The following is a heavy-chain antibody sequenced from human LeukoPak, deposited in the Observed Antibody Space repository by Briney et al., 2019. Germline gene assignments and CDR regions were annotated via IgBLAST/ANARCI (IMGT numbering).Heavy chain of an antibody. CDR3: AKVTPVTTFSPSENDY. CDR2: ISSSSSSYT. J-gene: IGHJ4*02. V-gene: IGHV3-11*06. D-gene: IGHD4-17*01. Sequence: GGSLRLSCAASGFTFSDYYMSWIRQAPGKGLEWVSYISSSSSSYTNYADSVKGRFTISRDNAKNSLYLQMNSLRPEDTAVYYCAKVTPVTTFSPSENDYWGQGTLVTVSS. CDR1: GFTFSDYY.